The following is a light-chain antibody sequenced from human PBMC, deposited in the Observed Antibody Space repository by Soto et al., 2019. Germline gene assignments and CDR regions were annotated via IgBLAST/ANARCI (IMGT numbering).Light chain of an antibody. Sequence: QSVLTQPPSASGTPGQRVTISCSGSSSNIGSNYVYWYQQLPGTAPKLLIYRNNQRPSGVPNRFSGSKSGTSASLAISGLRSEDEADYYCSAWDDSRSVWVFGGGTKLAAL. CDR1: SSNIGSNY. V-gene: IGLV1-47*01. CDR3: SAWDDSRSVWV. CDR2: RNN. J-gene: IGLJ3*02.